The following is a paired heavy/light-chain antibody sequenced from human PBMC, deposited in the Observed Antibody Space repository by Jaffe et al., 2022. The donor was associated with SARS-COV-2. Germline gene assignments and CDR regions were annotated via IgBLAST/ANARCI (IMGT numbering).Light chain of an antibody. CDR1: SGSVSTSYY. Sequence: QTVVTQEPSFSVSPGGTVTLTCGLSSGSVSTSYYPSWYQQTPGQAPRTLIYSTNTRSSGVPDRFSGSILGNKAALTITGAQADDESDYYCVLYMGSGISNWVFGGGTKLTVL. CDR2: STN. V-gene: IGLV8-61*01. J-gene: IGLJ3*02. CDR3: VLYMGSGISNWV.
Heavy chain of an antibody. V-gene: IGHV3-33*01. Sequence: QVQLVESGGGVVQPGRSLRLSCAASGFTFSSYGMHWVRQAPGKGLEWVAVIWYDGSNKYYADSVKGRFTISRDNSKNTLYLQMNSLRAEDTAVYYCARDGGRCTNGVCPKSLGQNYFDYWGQGTLVTVSS. CDR2: IWYDGSNK. CDR1: GFTFSSYG. J-gene: IGHJ4*02. D-gene: IGHD2-8*01. CDR3: ARDGGRCTNGVCPKSLGQNYFDY.